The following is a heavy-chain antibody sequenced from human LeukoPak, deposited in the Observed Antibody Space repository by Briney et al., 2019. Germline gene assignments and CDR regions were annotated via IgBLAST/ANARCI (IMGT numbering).Heavy chain of an antibody. CDR2: FDPEDGET. CDR3: ATPSKYYYDSSGYYYAFDI. J-gene: IGHJ3*02. V-gene: IGHV1-24*01. D-gene: IGHD3-22*01. Sequence: ASVKVSCKASGYTFTSYDINWVRQAPGKGLEWMGGFDPEDGETIYAQKFQGRVTMTEDTSTDTAYMELSSLRSEDTAVYYCATPSKYYYDSSGYYYAFDIWGQGTMVTVSS. CDR1: GYTFTSYD.